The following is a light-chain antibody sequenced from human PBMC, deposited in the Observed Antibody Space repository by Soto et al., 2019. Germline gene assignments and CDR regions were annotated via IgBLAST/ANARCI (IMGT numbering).Light chain of an antibody. Sequence: QSALTQPASVSGSPGQSITISCTGTSSDIGDYKYVSWYQQHPGNPPKLIIYDVSDRPSGVSNRFSGSKSGNTASLTISGLQAEDEANYYRSSYTITSAYWVFGGGTQLTVL. CDR1: SSDIGDYKY. V-gene: IGLV2-14*03. CDR3: SSYTITSAYWV. J-gene: IGLJ3*02. CDR2: DVS.